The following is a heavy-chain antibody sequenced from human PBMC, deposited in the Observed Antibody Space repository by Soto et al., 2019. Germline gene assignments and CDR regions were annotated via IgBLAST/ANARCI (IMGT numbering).Heavy chain of an antibody. CDR2: IYYSGST. J-gene: IGHJ5*01. D-gene: IGHD6-13*01. V-gene: IGHV4-59*01. CDR1: GDSIRSYY. Sequence: SETLSLTCTVSGDSIRSYYLTWIRQPPGKGLEWIGYIYYSGSTNYNPSLKSRVTISVDTSKNQFSLKLSSVTAADTAVYYCAREGSSRYLANWFDPWGQGTLVTVSS. CDR3: AREGSSRYLANWFDP.